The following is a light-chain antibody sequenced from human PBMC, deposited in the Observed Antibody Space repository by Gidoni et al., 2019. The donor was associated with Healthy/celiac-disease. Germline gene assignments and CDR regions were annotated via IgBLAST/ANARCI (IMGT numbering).Light chain of an antibody. CDR3: SSYTSSSTLHWV. Sequence: QSALTQPASVSGSPGQSITISCTGTSSDVGGYNYVSWYHQHPGKAPKLMIYDVSNRPSGVSNRFSGSKSGNTASLTISGLQAEDEADYYCSSYTSSSTLHWVFGGGTKLTVL. CDR2: DVS. V-gene: IGLV2-14*03. CDR1: SSDVGGYNY. J-gene: IGLJ3*02.